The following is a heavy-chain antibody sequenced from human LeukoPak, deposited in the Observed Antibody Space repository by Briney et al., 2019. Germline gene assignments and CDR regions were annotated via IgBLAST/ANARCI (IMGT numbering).Heavy chain of an antibody. V-gene: IGHV4-31*03. CDR2: IYYSGST. Sequence: SQTLSLTCTVSGGSISSGVYYWSWIRQHPGKGLEWIGYIYYSGSTYYNPSLKSRVTISVDTSKNQFSLKLSSVTAADTAVYYCARHSGYYGSGSYSAFDYWGQGTLVTVSS. CDR1: GGSISSGVYY. D-gene: IGHD3-10*01. J-gene: IGHJ4*02. CDR3: ARHSGYYGSGSYSAFDY.